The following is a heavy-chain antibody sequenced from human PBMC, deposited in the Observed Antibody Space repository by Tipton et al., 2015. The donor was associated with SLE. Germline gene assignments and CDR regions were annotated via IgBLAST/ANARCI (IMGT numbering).Heavy chain of an antibody. CDR3: ARRGSWWYFDL. J-gene: IGHJ2*01. CDR1: GGSISNYY. D-gene: IGHD1-26*01. CDR2: IYRSGST. V-gene: IGHV4-4*07. Sequence: TLSLTCSVSGGSISNYYWSWIRQPAGKGLEWIGRIYRSGSTDYNTSLKSRVTMSVDTSRNRFSLKLTSVTAADTAVYYCARRGSWWYFDLWGRGTLVTVSS.